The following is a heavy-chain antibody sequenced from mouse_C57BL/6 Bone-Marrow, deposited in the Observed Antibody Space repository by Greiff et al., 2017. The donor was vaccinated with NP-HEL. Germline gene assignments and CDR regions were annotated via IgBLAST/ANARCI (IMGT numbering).Heavy chain of an antibody. CDR2: INPYNGGT. Sequence: EVQLQQSGPVLVKPGASVKMSCKASGYTFTDYYMNWVKQSHGKSLEWIGVINPYNGGTSYNQKFKGKATLTVDKSSSTAYMELNSLTSEDSAVYYCARNYYGSSYSCWYFDVWGTGTTVTVSS. J-gene: IGHJ1*03. CDR3: ARNYYGSSYSCWYFDV. V-gene: IGHV1-19*01. D-gene: IGHD1-1*01. CDR1: GYTFTDYY.